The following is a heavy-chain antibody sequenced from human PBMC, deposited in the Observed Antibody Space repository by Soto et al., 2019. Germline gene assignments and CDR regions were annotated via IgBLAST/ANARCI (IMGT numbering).Heavy chain of an antibody. V-gene: IGHV3-30-3*01. CDR1: GLTFSGYA. CDR2: ISYDGSNK. Sequence: GFLRLSVEASGLTFSGYARPGVGQAPGKGLEWVAVISYDGSNKYYADSVKGRFTISRDNSKNTLYLQMNSLRAEDTAVYYCARDGKQYYYYYGMDVWGQGTTVTVSS. CDR3: ARDGKQYYYYYGMDV. J-gene: IGHJ6*02. D-gene: IGHD1-26*01.